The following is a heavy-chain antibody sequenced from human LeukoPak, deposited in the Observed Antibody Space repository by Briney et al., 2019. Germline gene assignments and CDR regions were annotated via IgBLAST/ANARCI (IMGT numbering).Heavy chain of an antibody. V-gene: IGHV1-18*01. Sequence: ASVKVSCKASGYTFTSYGISWVRQAPGQGLEWMGWISAYNGNTNYAQKLQGRVTMTTDTSTSTAYRELRSLRSDDTAVYYCARGGGGTYYYDSSGYSYFDYWGQGTLVTVSS. J-gene: IGHJ4*02. CDR3: ARGGGGTYYYDSSGYSYFDY. CDR1: GYTFTSYG. D-gene: IGHD3-22*01. CDR2: ISAYNGNT.